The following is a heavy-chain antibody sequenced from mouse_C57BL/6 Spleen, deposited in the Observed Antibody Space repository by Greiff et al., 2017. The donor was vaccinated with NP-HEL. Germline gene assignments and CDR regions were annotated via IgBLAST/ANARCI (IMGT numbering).Heavy chain of an antibody. CDR3: ARDDSGAGFDY. V-gene: IGHV5S21*01. CDR1: GFTFSSYA. Sequence: EVKLVESGEGLVKPGGSLKLSCAASGFTFSSYAMSWVRQTPEKRLEWVAYISSGGDYIYYADTVKGRFTISRDNARNTLYLQMSSLKSEDTAMYYCARDDSGAGFDYWGQGTTLTVSS. CDR2: ISSGGDYI. J-gene: IGHJ2*01. D-gene: IGHD2-4*01.